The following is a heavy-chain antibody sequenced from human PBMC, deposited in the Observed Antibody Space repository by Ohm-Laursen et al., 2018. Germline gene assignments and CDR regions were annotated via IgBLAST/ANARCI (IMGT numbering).Heavy chain of an antibody. CDR1: GGSISSYY. V-gene: IGHV4-59*01. D-gene: IGHD1-1*01. CDR2: IYYSGST. CDR3: AAVGGTYWYFDL. J-gene: IGHJ2*01. Sequence: PSQTLSLTCTVSGGSISSYYWSWIRQPPGKGLEWIGYIYYSGSTNYNPSLKSRVTISVDTSKNQFSLKLSSVTAADTAVYYCAAVGGTYWYFDLWGRGTLVTVSS.